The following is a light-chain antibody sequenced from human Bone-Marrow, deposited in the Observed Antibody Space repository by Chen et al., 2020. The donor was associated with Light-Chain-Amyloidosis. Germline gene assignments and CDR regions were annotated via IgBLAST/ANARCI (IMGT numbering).Light chain of an antibody. Sequence: SYVLTQPPSVSVAPGTTAKITCEETNIGSRSVHWYQQRPGQAPVLLIYSDSERPSGSPERVSGSNSGNTATLTISRVEAEDEADYYCQMWDANTDRWVFGGGTKLTVL. J-gene: IGLJ3*02. CDR1: NIGSRS. CDR2: SDS. V-gene: IGLV3-21*04. CDR3: QMWDANTDRWV.